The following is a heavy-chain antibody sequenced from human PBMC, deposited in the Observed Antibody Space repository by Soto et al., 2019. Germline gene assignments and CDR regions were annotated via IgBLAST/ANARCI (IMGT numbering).Heavy chain of an antibody. V-gene: IGHV3-9*01. CDR2: ISWNSGSI. D-gene: IGHD4-17*01. Sequence: PGGSLRLSCAASGFTFDDYAMHWVRQAPGKGLEWVSGISWNSGSIGYADSVKGRFTISRDNAKNSLYLQMNSLRAEDTALYYCAKAMGPPVTSCADYWGQGTLVTVSS. J-gene: IGHJ4*02. CDR3: AKAMGPPVTSCADY. CDR1: GFTFDDYA.